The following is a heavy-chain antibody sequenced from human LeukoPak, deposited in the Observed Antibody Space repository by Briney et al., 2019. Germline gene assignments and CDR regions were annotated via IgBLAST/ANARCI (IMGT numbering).Heavy chain of an antibody. Sequence: PGGSLRLSCAASGFTFNTYWMSWVRQAPGKGLEWVANIKEDGSEKYYVDSVKGRFTISRDNAQNSLHLQMNGLRAEDTAVYYCARLPLTARLRFDYWGQGTLVTVSS. CDR3: ARLPLTARLRFDY. CDR1: GFTFNTYW. D-gene: IGHD5-12*01. CDR2: IKEDGSEK. J-gene: IGHJ4*02. V-gene: IGHV3-7*05.